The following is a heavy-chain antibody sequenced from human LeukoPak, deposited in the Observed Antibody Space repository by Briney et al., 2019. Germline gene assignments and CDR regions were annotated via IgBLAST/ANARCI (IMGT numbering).Heavy chain of an antibody. CDR2: INTIGTTI. J-gene: IGHJ3*01. V-gene: IGHV3-11*01. Sequence: GGSLRLSFAASGFTFSNYYMSWIRPAPGKGLEWVSYINTIGTTIYYADSLKGRFTISRDNAKNSLSLQMDSLRAEDTAVYYCARGDFGRYAFDFWGQGTMVTVSS. CDR1: GFTFSNYY. D-gene: IGHD2/OR15-2a*01. CDR3: ARGDFGRYAFDF.